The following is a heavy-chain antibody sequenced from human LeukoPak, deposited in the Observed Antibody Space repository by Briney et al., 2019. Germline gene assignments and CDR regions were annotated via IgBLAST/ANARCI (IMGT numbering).Heavy chain of an antibody. V-gene: IGHV4-39*07. Sequence: SETLSLTCTVSGGSISSSYYYWGWIRQPPGKGLEWIGSIYYSGSTNYNPSLKSRVTISIDKSKNQFSLRLSSVTAADTAVYYCARDFRERRGITGPHGMDVWGQGTTVTVSS. CDR3: ARDFRERRGITGPHGMDV. D-gene: IGHD1-20*01. CDR1: GGSISSSYYY. J-gene: IGHJ6*02. CDR2: IYYSGST.